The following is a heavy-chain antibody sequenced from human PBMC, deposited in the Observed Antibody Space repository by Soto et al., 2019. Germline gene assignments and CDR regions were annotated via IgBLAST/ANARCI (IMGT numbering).Heavy chain of an antibody. CDR2: IYSGNSNS. V-gene: IGHV5-51*03. J-gene: IGHJ4*02. D-gene: IGHD6-19*01. CDR1: GYIFTSYW. CDR3: ARRGLADRSGFFDY. Sequence: EVQLVQSGAEVKKPGESLKISCKGSGYIFTSYWIGWVRQMPGKGLEWMGIIYSGNSNSRYSPSFQGQVTMSVDKSTGTAYLQWTSLKASDTAMYYCARRGLADRSGFFDYWGQGTLVIVSS.